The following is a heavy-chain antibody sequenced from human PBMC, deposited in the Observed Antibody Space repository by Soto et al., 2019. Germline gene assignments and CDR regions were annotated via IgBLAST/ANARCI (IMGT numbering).Heavy chain of an antibody. CDR2: VSAYNGDT. CDR3: ERDRGYCANGVCFRYDY. V-gene: IGHV1-18*01. J-gene: IGHJ4*02. D-gene: IGHD2-8*01. Sequence: QPPLVQSGAEVKKPGASVTVSCKASGYTFTSYGISWVRQAPGQGLEWMGWVSAYNGDTNSAENFQGRVTMTTDTSTSTGYMDLRSLRFDDTATYYCERDRGYCANGVCFRYDYWGQGTLVTVSS. CDR1: GYTFTSYG.